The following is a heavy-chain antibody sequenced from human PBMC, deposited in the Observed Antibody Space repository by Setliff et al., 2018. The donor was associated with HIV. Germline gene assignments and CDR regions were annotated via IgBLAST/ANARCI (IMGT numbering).Heavy chain of an antibody. J-gene: IGHJ4*02. Sequence: PSETLSLTCAVYGGSFSGYYWSWIRQPPGKGLECIGEINHSGSTNYNMSLWSRVTISLDASRNQFSLELISVTAADTAVYYCAGGPGTTSIDYWAQGTLVTVSS. CDR2: INHSGST. CDR3: AGGPGTTSIDY. CDR1: GGSFSGYY. V-gene: IGHV4-34*01. D-gene: IGHD1-26*01.